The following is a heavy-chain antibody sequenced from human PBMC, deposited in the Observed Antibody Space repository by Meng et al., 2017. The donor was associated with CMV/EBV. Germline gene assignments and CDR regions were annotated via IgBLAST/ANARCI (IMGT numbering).Heavy chain of an antibody. D-gene: IGHD3-3*01. CDR1: GGSFSGYY. Sequence: QGQLQQWGPGLLKPSETLFLTCAVYGGSFSGYYWSWIRQPPGKGLEWIGEINHSGSTNYNPSLKSRVTISVDTSKNQFSLKLSSVTAADTAVYYCARGSRRLPRFNWFDPWGQGTLVTVSS. CDR2: INHSGST. V-gene: IGHV4-34*01. J-gene: IGHJ5*02. CDR3: ARGSRRLPRFNWFDP.